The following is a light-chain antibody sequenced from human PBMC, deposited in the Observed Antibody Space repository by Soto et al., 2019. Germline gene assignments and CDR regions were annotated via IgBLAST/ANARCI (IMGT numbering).Light chain of an antibody. CDR2: EVT. CDR1: SSDVGAYDH. J-gene: IGLJ1*01. CDR3: SSDAGNYNYV. V-gene: IGLV2-8*01. Sequence: QSALTQPPSASGSPGQSVTIPCTGTSSDVGAYDHVSWYQQHPGKAPKLMIYEVTRRPAGVPDRFSGSKSGNTASLTVSGLQAEDEADYFCSSDAGNYNYVFGTGTKGTVL.